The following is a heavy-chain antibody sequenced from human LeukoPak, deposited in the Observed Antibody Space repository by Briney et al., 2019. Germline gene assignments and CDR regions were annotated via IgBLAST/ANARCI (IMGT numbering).Heavy chain of an antibody. CDR1: GFTFSSYS. D-gene: IGHD3-3*01. CDR3: ARDMATIFGAFDY. CDR2: ISSSSSYI. J-gene: IGHJ4*02. V-gene: IGHV3-21*01. Sequence: GSLRLSCAASGFTFSSYSMNWVRQAPGKGLEWVSSISSSSSYIYYADSVKGRFTISRDNAKNSLYLQMNSLRAEDTAVYYCARDMATIFGAFDYWGQGTLVTVSS.